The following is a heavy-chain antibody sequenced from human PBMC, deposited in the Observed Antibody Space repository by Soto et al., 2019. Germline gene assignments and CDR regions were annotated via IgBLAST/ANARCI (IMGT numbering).Heavy chain of an antibody. CDR2: FYYSGST. V-gene: IGHV4-39*01. CDR1: GGSISSSSYY. CDR3: ARGTGYSSGWYNWFDP. J-gene: IGHJ5*02. D-gene: IGHD6-19*01. Sequence: SETLSLTCTVSGGSISSSSYYWGWIRQPPGKGLEWIGSFYYSGSTYYNPSLKSRVTISVDTSKNQFSLKLSSVTAADTAVYYCARGTGYSSGWYNWFDPWGQGTLVTVSS.